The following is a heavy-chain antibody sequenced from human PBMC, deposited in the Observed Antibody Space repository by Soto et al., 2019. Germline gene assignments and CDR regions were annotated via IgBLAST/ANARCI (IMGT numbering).Heavy chain of an antibody. D-gene: IGHD2-21*01. CDR3: ANFGGNPPS. CDR1: GFTFTCCY. CDR2: INSDGTAT. Sequence: EVQLVQSGGGLVQPGGSLRLSCAASGFTFTCCYMHWVRQTPGKGLVWVSRINSDGTATSYADSVKGRFTVSRDNAKNTLYLQMDSLRAADTSVYYCANFGGNPPSWGQGTLVTVSS. J-gene: IGHJ4*02. V-gene: IGHV3-74*01.